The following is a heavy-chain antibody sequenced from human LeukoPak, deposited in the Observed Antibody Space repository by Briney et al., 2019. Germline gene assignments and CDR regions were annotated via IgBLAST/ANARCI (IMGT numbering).Heavy chain of an antibody. V-gene: IGHV3-33*06. CDR3: AKQQLVTIALDY. J-gene: IGHJ4*02. CDR1: GFTFSSYG. CDR2: IWYDGSNK. Sequence: SGGSLRLSCAASGFTFSSYGMHWVRQAPGKGLEWVAVIWYDGSNKYYADSVEGRFTISRDNSKNTLYLQMNSLRAEDTAVYYCAKQQLVTIALDYWGQGTLVTVSS. D-gene: IGHD6-13*01.